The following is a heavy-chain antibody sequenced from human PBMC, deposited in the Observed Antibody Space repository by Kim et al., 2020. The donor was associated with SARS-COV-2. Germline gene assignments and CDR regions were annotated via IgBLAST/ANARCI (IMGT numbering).Heavy chain of an antibody. D-gene: IGHD5-18*01. CDR3: ARDSYGRRAYFDY. Sequence: YVDSVKGRFTISRDNAKNSLYLQMNSLRAEDTAVYYCARDSYGRRAYFDYWGQGTLVTVSS. V-gene: IGHV3-7*01. J-gene: IGHJ4*02.